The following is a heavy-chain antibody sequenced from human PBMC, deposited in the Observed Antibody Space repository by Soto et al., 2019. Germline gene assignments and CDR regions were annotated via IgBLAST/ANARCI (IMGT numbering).Heavy chain of an antibody. V-gene: IGHV3-15*01. CDR3: CWYRTINYYFTQ. J-gene: IGHJ4*02. D-gene: IGHD1-26*01. CDR1: GLKFSDAW. CDR2: MKSIGSGGTR. Sequence: GGSLRLSCTVSGLKFSDAWISWVRQVPGKGLEWVGRMKSIGSGGTRDYAAPVKGRFTISRDDSKNTVYLQMNSLKSEDSAMYYCCWYRTINYYFTQWGQGIRVTVSS.